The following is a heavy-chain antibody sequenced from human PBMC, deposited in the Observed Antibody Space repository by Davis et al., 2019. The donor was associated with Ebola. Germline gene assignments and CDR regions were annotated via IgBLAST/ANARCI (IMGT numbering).Heavy chain of an antibody. CDR1: GTSFTSHW. CDR3: ASLRRTITGMDDGFDI. CDR2: IYTGDSDT. V-gene: IGHV5-51*01. J-gene: IGHJ3*02. D-gene: IGHD1-20*01. Sequence: GESLKISCKDSGTSFTSHWIGWLRQMPGKGLDWMGIIYTGDSDTRYSPSFRGQVTISADKSMKTAFLQWSSLKASDSGMYYCASLRRTITGMDDGFDIWGQGTMVTVSS.